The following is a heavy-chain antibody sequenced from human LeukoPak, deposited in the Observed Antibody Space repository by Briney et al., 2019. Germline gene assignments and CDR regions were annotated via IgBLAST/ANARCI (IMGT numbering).Heavy chain of an antibody. J-gene: IGHJ6*03. CDR1: GGSISSYY. D-gene: IGHD3-10*01. Sequence: SETLSLTCTVSGGSISSYYWSWIRQPPGKGLEWIGYIYYSGSTNYNPSLKSRVTISVDTSKNQFSLKLNSVTAADTAVYYCARVVRIRGQYYYYYYMDVWGKGTTVTVSS. CDR2: IYYSGST. CDR3: ARVVRIRGQYYYYYYMDV. V-gene: IGHV4-59*01.